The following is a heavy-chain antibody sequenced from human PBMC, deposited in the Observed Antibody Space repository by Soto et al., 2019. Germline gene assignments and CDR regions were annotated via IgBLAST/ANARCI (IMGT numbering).Heavy chain of an antibody. V-gene: IGHV3-23*01. D-gene: IGHD6-13*01. CDR1: GFTFSSYA. CDR2: ISGSGGST. J-gene: IGHJ4*02. Sequence: EVQLLESGGGLVQPGGSLRLSCAASGFTFSSYAMSWVRQAPGKGLEWVSAISGSGGSTYYADSVKGRFTISRDNSKNTLYLQLNSLRSEDTAVYYCAKDPPGQQLPDYWGQGTLVTVSS. CDR3: AKDPPGQQLPDY.